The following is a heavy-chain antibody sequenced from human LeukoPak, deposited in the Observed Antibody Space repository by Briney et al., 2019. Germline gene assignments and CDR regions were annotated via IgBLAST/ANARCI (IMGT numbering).Heavy chain of an antibody. V-gene: IGHV1-8*02. D-gene: IGHD1-26*01. CDR3: ARGGFGGTPTDGAFDI. J-gene: IGHJ3*02. CDR2: INPNSGNT. Sequence: ASVKVSCKASGYTFTGYYMHWVRQAPGHGLEWMGWINPNSGNTGYAQKFQGRVTMTRNTSISTAYMELSSLRSEDTAVYYCARGGFGGTPTDGAFDIWGQGTMVTVSS. CDR1: GYTFTGYY.